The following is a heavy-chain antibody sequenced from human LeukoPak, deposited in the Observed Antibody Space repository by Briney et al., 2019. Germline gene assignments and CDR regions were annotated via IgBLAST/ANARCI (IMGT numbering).Heavy chain of an antibody. Sequence: SETLSLTCTVSGGSISSYYWSWIRQPPGKGLEWIGYIYYSGSTNYNPSLKSRVTISVDTSKNQFSLKLGSVTAADTAVYYCARVKRGTMVRGGDFDYWGQGTLVTVSS. CDR1: GGSISSYY. CDR3: ARVKRGTMVRGGDFDY. V-gene: IGHV4-59*01. J-gene: IGHJ4*02. CDR2: IYYSGST. D-gene: IGHD3-10*01.